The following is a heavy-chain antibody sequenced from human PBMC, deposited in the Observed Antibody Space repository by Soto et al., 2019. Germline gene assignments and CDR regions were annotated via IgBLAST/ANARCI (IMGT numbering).Heavy chain of an antibody. J-gene: IGHJ4*01. V-gene: IGHV2-5*01. Sequence: QITLKESGPTLVKPKHTLTLSCTFSGFSLSTSGVGVGWIRQPPGKALEWLALIYSNDDKRDSPSLKSRLTITKDSSKHQAARTMTNMDPVDTATDYCAHGSYYDFWIGSDYWGQGNLVTVS. D-gene: IGHD3-3*01. CDR1: GFSLSTSGVG. CDR3: AHGSYYDFWIGSDY. CDR2: IYSNDDK.